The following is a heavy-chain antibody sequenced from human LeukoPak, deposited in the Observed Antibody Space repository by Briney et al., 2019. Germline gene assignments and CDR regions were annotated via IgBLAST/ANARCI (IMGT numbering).Heavy chain of an antibody. J-gene: IGHJ4*02. V-gene: IGHV1-2*04. CDR3: AKTSCSGGSCYLDY. CDR1: GYTFTGYH. Sequence: ASVKVSCKASGYTFTGYHMHWVRQAPGQGLEWMGWINPNSGGTNYAQKFQGWVTMTRDTSISTAYMELSRLRSDDTAVYYCAKTSCSGGSCYLDYWGQGTLVTVSS. D-gene: IGHD2-15*01. CDR2: INPNSGGT.